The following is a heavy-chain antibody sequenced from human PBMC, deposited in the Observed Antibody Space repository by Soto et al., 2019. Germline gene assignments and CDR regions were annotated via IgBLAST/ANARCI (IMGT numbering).Heavy chain of an antibody. J-gene: IGHJ4*02. CDR3: ARGRSSVQLDY. D-gene: IGHD6-13*01. V-gene: IGHV4-34*01. Sequence: PSETLSLTCAVYGGSFSGYYWSWIRQPPGKGLEWIGEINHSGSTNYNPSLKSRVTISVDTSKNQFSLKLSSVTAADTAVYYCARGRSSVQLDYWGQGTLVTVSS. CDR1: GGSFSGYY. CDR2: INHSGST.